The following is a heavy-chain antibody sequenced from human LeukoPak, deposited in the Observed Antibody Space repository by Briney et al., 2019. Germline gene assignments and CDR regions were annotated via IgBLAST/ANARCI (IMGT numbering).Heavy chain of an antibody. CDR3: ARCTAVAGFDY. Sequence: KPSETLSLTCTVSGGSISSYYWSWIRQPPGKGLEWIGYIYYSGSTNYNPSLKSRVTTSVDTSKNQFSLKLSSVTAADTVVYYCARCTAVAGFDYWGQGTLVTVSS. CDR2: IYYSGST. V-gene: IGHV4-59*01. D-gene: IGHD6-19*01. CDR1: GGSISSYY. J-gene: IGHJ4*02.